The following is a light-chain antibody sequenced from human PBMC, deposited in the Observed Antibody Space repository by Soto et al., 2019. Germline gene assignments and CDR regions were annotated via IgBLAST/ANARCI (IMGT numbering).Light chain of an antibody. CDR1: QSVSSSY. V-gene: IGKV3-20*01. J-gene: IGKJ4*01. CDR3: QQYGSSPA. CDR2: GAS. Sequence: EIVLTQSPGTLSLSPGERVTLSCRASQSVSSSYLAWYQQKPGQAPRLLIYGASSRATGIPDRFSGSGSGKDFTLTISRLEPEDCAVYYCQQYGSSPAFGGGTKVEIK.